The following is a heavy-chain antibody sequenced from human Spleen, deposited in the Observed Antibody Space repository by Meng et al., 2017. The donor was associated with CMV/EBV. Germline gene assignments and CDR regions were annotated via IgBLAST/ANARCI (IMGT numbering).Heavy chain of an antibody. Sequence: GESLKISCAASGFTFSSYAMSWVRQAPGKGLEWVSAIGGSGDSTYYADSVKGRFTISRDNSKNTLYLQMNSLTAEDTAIYYCAKDPDITVFDSWGQGTLVTVSS. J-gene: IGHJ4*02. CDR1: GFTFSSYA. V-gene: IGHV3-23*01. CDR2: IGGSGDST. CDR3: AKDPDITVFDS. D-gene: IGHD3-10*01.